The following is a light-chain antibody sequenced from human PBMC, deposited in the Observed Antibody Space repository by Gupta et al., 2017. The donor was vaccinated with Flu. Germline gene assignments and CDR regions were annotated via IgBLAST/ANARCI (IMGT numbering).Light chain of an antibody. CDR3: QVWDTGSDHVV. CDR2: DDS. CDR1: NIGGRS. Sequence: SYVLTQPPSVSVAPGQTARISCGGDNIGGRSVHWYQQKPGQAPVLVVYDDSDLPSGIPERFSGSNSGNTATLTISRVEAGDEADYSCQVWDTGSDHVVFGGGTKLTVL. J-gene: IGLJ3*02. V-gene: IGLV3-21*02.